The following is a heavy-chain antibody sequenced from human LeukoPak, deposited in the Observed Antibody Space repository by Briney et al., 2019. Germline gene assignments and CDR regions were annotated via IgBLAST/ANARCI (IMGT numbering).Heavy chain of an antibody. V-gene: IGHV4-31*03. CDR3: ARAYDSSGYYPSYFGY. D-gene: IGHD3-22*01. Sequence: PSETLSLTCTVSGGSISSSSYYWSWIRQHPGKGLEWIGFIYYSGSTYYNPSLKSRVTISVDTSKNQFSLKLSAVTAADTAVYYCARAYDSSGYYPSYFGYWGQGTLVTVSS. CDR1: GGSISSSSYY. J-gene: IGHJ4*02. CDR2: IYYSGST.